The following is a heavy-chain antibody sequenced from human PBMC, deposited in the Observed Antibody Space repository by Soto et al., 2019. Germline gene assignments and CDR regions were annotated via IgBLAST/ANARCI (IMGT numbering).Heavy chain of an antibody. V-gene: IGHV3-30*03. J-gene: IGHJ6*02. D-gene: IGHD4-17*01. CDR3: ARDAEAYVNVMGTLRSGYYYHGLDV. Sequence: QVQLVESGGGVVQPGRSLRLSCVGSGFTFSSYGIHWVRQAPGKGLEWVAVVSYDGSGKYYADSVKGRFTISRDNSKNTLYLQMNTLGVEDTAVYHCARDAEAYVNVMGTLRSGYYYHGLDVWGQGTTVCVSS. CDR2: VSYDGSGK. CDR1: GFTFSSYG.